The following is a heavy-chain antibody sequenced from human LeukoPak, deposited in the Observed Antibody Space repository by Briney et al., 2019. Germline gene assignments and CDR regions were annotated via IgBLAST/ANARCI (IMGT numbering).Heavy chain of an antibody. Sequence: GGSLRLSCGASGFTFSTSWMIWVRQAPGKGLEWVANIKRDGSETYYVDSVKGRFTISREDTKNLLFLQMDSLRAEDTAVYFCVRISTSVAGADYWGQGTLVTVSS. V-gene: IGHV3-7*01. CDR1: GFTFSTSW. CDR2: IKRDGSET. CDR3: VRISTSVAGADY. J-gene: IGHJ4*02. D-gene: IGHD6-19*01.